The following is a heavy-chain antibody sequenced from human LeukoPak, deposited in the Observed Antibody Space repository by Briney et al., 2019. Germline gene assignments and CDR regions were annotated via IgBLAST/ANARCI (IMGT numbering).Heavy chain of an antibody. Sequence: SETLSLTCTVSGGSISSYYWSWIRQPAGKGLEWIGRIYTSGSTNYNPSLKSRVTMSVDTSKNQFSLKLSSVTAADTAVYYCAREGGFTMVRGVIITVYYMDVWGKGTTVTISS. CDR2: IYTSGST. CDR1: GGSISSYY. J-gene: IGHJ6*03. CDR3: AREGGFTMVRGVIITVYYMDV. D-gene: IGHD3-10*01. V-gene: IGHV4-4*07.